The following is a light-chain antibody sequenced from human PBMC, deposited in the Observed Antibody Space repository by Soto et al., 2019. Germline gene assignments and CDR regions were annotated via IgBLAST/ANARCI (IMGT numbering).Light chain of an antibody. Sequence: QSVLTQSPSASASLGASVKLTCTLSSRHSNYAIAWHQQQPEKGPRYLMKLNSDGSHTKGDGIPDRFSGSSSGAERYLSISSLQSEDEADYYCQTWGSGIHVFGTGTKLTVL. CDR2: LNSDGSH. CDR3: QTWGSGIHV. V-gene: IGLV4-69*01. CDR1: SRHSNYA. J-gene: IGLJ1*01.